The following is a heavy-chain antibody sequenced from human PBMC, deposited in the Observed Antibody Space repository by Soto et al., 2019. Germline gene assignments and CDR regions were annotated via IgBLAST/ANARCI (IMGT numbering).Heavy chain of an antibody. CDR2: IYWDDDK. J-gene: IGHJ4*02. CDR3: AHIVVAGLGYYFAY. V-gene: IGHV2-5*02. Sequence: QITLKESGPTLVKPTQTLTLTCTFSGFSLSSTRMAVGWIRQPPGKALEWLALIYWDDDKRYSPFLKSRLTNTKDTSKNQVVLTMSNMDPVDTARYYCAHIVVAGLGYYFAYWGQGTLVTVSS. CDR1: GFSLSSTRMA. D-gene: IGHD6-19*01.